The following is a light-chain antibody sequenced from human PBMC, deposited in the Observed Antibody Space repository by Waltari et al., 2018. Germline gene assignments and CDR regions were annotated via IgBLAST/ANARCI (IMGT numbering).Light chain of an antibody. V-gene: IGLV1-40*01. CDR1: RTNIGDGND. J-gene: IGLJ2*01. CDR2: RNT. CDR3: QSYDSILRGSI. Sequence: QSVMTQPPSVSGAPGQRVTISLNGSRTNIGDGNDVHWYQQIPRAAPKVVIYRNTSRPSGVPDRFSGSMSGTSAFLAITGLQAEDEADYYCQSYDSILRGSIFGGGTKVTVL.